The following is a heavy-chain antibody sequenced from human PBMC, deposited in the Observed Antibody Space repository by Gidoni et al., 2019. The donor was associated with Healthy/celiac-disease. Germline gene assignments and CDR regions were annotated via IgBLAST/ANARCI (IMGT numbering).Heavy chain of an antibody. V-gene: IGHV4-34*01. D-gene: IGHD5-12*01. Sequence: QVQLQQWGAGLLKPSETLSLTCAVYGGSFSGYSWSWIRQPPGKGLEWIGEINHSGSTNYNPSLKSRVTISVDTSKNQFSLKLSSVTAADTAVYYCARGASGYDFDYWGQGTLVTVSS. CDR2: INHSGST. CDR1: GGSFSGYS. CDR3: ARGASGYDFDY. J-gene: IGHJ4*02.